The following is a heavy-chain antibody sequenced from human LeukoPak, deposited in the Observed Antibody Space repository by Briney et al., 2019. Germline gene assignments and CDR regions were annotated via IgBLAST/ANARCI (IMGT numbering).Heavy chain of an antibody. D-gene: IGHD3-22*01. CDR3: ATGSPTMTRY. J-gene: IGHJ4*02. Sequence: AETLSLTCTVSGGPMKSYYWLWMRQPPGKGLEGLGYIYYSWSTNFNPSLKRRVTISVGTSKNQFSLELSDLAAADPRAYYCATGSPTMTRYWGQRTLVTASS. V-gene: IGHV4-59*12. CDR2: IYYSWST. CDR1: GGPMKSYY.